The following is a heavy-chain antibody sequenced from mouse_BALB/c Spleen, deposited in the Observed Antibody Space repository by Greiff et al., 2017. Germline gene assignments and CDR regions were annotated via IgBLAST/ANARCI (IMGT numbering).Heavy chain of an antibody. CDR1: GFTFSSFG. V-gene: IGHV5-17*02. CDR3: ARTHYYAMDY. Sequence: EVKLMESGGGLVQPGGSRKLSCAASGFTFSSFGMHWVRQAPEKGLEWVAYISSGSSTIYYADTVKGRFTISRDNPKNTLCLQMTSLRSEDTAMYYGARTHYYAMDYWGQGTSVTVSS. J-gene: IGHJ4*01. CDR2: ISSGSSTI.